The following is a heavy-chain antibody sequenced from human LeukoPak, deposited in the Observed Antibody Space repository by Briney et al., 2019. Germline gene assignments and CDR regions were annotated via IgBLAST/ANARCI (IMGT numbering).Heavy chain of an antibody. V-gene: IGHV1-18*01. Sequence: GASVKVSCKASGYTFTSYGISWVRQAPGQGLEWMGWISAYNGNTNYVQKLQGRVTMTTDTSTSTAYMELRSLRSDDTAVYYCARARDILTGYYIDYWGQGTLVTVSS. CDR3: ARARDILTGYYIDY. CDR1: GYTFTSYG. D-gene: IGHD3-9*01. CDR2: ISAYNGNT. J-gene: IGHJ4*02.